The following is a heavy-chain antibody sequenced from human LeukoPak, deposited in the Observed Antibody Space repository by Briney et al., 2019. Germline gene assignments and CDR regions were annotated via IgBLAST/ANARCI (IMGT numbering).Heavy chain of an antibody. CDR1: GTSVNNYY. J-gene: IGHJ4*02. CDR3: ARERVGYDTSGRGPRFDS. V-gene: IGHV4-4*07. CDR2: IYSSGSA. Sequence: SETLSLTCIVSGTSVNNYYWSWIRQPAGKGLEWIGRIYSSGSANYNLSLTSRVSISVDKSKNQVSLKLESVTAADTAVYYCARERVGYDTSGRGPRFDSWGQGTLVTVSS. D-gene: IGHD3-22*01.